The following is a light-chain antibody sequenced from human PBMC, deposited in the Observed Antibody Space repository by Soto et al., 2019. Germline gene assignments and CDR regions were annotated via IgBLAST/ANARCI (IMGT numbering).Light chain of an antibody. CDR2: EVS. Sequence: QSLLTQPASVSGSPGQSITISCTGTSSDVGSYNLVSWYQQHPGKAPKLMIYEVSKRPSGVSNRFSGSKSGNTASLTISGLQAEDEADYYCCSYAGSSTFGVFGGGTKLTVL. CDR1: SSDVGSYNL. CDR3: CSYAGSSTFGV. V-gene: IGLV2-23*02. J-gene: IGLJ3*02.